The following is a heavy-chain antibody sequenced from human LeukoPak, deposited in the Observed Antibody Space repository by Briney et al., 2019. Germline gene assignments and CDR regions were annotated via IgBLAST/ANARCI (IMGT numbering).Heavy chain of an antibody. CDR3: LRDLNWSLDQ. D-gene: IGHD1-20*01. J-gene: IGHJ4*02. Sequence: GGSLRLSCAASGFTFSNYMMHWVRQAPGKGLVWVSRIKSDGITITYADSVKGRFTISRDNAKNTPYLQMNSLRAEDTAVYYCLRDLNWSLDQWGQGTLVTVSS. CDR2: IKSDGITI. V-gene: IGHV3-74*01. CDR1: GFTFSNYM.